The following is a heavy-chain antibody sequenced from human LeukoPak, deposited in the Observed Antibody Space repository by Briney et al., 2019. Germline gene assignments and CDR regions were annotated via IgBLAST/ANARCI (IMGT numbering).Heavy chain of an antibody. CDR2: IISDGSST. V-gene: IGHV3-74*01. D-gene: IGHD3-16*01. J-gene: IGHJ4*02. CDR3: ARVFPRVGAPYYFDY. CDR1: GFTFSTYW. Sequence: GGSLRLSFAASGFTFSTYWMHWVRQAPGKGLVWVSRIISDGSSTSYADSVKGRFTISRDNAKNTLYLQMNSLRAEDTAVYYCARVFPRVGAPYYFDYWGQGTLVTVSS.